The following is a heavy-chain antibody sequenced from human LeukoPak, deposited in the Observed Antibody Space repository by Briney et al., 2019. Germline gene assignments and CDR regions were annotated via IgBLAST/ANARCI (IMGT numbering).Heavy chain of an antibody. CDR3: ARHYYDSSGPPRGYDY. CDR1: GYTFTDYC. D-gene: IGHD3-22*01. Sequence: ASVKVSCKASGYTFTDYCMYWVRQAPGQGLEWMGWINPNGGGTNYAQKFQGRVTMTRDTSISTAYMELSRLRSDDTAVYYCARHYYDSSGPPRGYDYWGQGTLVTVSS. J-gene: IGHJ4*02. CDR2: INPNGGGT. V-gene: IGHV1-2*02.